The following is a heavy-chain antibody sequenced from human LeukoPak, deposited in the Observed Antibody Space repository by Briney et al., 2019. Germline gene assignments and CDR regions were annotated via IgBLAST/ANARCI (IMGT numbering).Heavy chain of an antibody. J-gene: IGHJ4*02. V-gene: IGHV3-21*01. D-gene: IGHD3-22*01. Sequence: GGSLRLSCAASGFTFSSYSMNWVRQAPGKGLEWVSTISSSSSYIYYADSVKGRFTISRDNAKNSLYLQMNSLRAEDTAVYYCARDSSGYPPDYFDYWGQGTLVTVSS. CDR1: GFTFSSYS. CDR3: ARDSSGYPPDYFDY. CDR2: ISSSSSYI.